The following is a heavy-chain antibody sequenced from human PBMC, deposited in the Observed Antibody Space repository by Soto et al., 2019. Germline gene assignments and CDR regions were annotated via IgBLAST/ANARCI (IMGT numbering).Heavy chain of an antibody. J-gene: IGHJ3*02. V-gene: IGHV4-31*03. CDR1: GGSISSGGYC. CDR2: IYYSGST. Sequence: SETLSLTCTVSGGSISSGGYCWSWIRQHPGKGLEWIGYIYYSGSTYYNPSLKSRVTISVDTSKNQFSLKLSPVTAADTAVYYCAGVVAPPNAFDIWGQGTMVTVSS. D-gene: IGHD5-12*01. CDR3: AGVVAPPNAFDI.